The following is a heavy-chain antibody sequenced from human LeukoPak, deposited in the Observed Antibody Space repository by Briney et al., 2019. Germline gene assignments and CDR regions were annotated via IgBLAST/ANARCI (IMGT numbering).Heavy chain of an antibody. J-gene: IGHJ4*02. V-gene: IGHV4-59*12. CDR3: ARYRTYIAAPGRFDY. Sequence: SETLSLTCTVSGGSISSYYWSWIRQPPGKGREWIGYIYYSGSTNYNPSLKSRVTISVDTSKNQFSLKLSSVTAADTAVYYCARYRTYIAAPGRFDYWGQGTLVTVSS. D-gene: IGHD6-6*01. CDR1: GGSISSYY. CDR2: IYYSGST.